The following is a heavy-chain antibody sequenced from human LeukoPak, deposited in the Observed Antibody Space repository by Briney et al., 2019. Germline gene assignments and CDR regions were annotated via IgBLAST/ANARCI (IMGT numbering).Heavy chain of an antibody. J-gene: IGHJ3*02. CDR1: GGSISNYY. CDR2: IYNTRST. V-gene: IGHV4-59*08. CDR3: ARRNILTEGEAFDI. Sequence: SETLSLTCTVSGGSISNYYWTWIRQPPGKGLEWIGFIYNTRSTNYNPSLNSRVTISVDTSENQFSLKLNSVTAADTAVYFCARRNILTEGEAFDIWGQGTMVTVSS. D-gene: IGHD1/OR15-1a*01.